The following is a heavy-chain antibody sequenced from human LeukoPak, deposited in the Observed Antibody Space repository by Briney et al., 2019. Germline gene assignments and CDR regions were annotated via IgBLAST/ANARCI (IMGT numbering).Heavy chain of an antibody. D-gene: IGHD6-6*01. CDR1: GFTFSSYA. V-gene: IGHV3-30*04. CDR2: MSYDGSNK. CDR3: AREFGSIAAVDY. J-gene: IGHJ4*02. Sequence: GGSLRLSCAASGFTFSSYAMHWVRQAPGKGLEWVAVMSYDGSNKYYADSVKGRFTISRDNSKNTLYLQMNSLRAEDTAVYYCAREFGSIAAVDYWGQGTLVTVSS.